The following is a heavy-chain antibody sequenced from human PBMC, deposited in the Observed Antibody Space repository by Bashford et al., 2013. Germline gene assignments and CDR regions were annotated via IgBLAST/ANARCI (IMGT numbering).Heavy chain of an antibody. CDR2: IYYSGST. J-gene: IGHJ3*02. CDR1: GGSISSGGYY. Sequence: SETLSLTCTVSGGSISSGGYYWSWIRQHPGKGLEWIGYIYYSGSTYYNPSLKSRVTISVDTSKNQFSLKLSSVTAADTAVYYCARDLNYPIGAFDIWGQGTMVTVSS. CDR3: ARDLNYPIGAFDI. D-gene: IGHD1-7*01. V-gene: IGHV4-31*03.